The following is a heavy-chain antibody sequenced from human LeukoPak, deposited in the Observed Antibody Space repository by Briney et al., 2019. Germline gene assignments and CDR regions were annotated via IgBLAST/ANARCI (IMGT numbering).Heavy chain of an antibody. CDR1: GFTFSSYG. D-gene: IGHD2-2*02. V-gene: IGHV3-33*01. Sequence: PGRSLRLSCAASGFTFSSYGMHWVRQAPGKGLEWVAVIWYDGSNKYYADSVKGRFTISRDNSKNTLYLQMNSLRAEHTAVYYCARDHIVVVPAAIRGYYYGMDVWGQGTTVTVSS. J-gene: IGHJ6*02. CDR2: IWYDGSNK. CDR3: ARDHIVVVPAAIRGYYYGMDV.